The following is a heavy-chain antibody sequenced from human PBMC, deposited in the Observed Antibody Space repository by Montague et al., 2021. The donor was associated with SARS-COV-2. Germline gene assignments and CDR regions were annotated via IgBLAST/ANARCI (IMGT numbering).Heavy chain of an antibody. CDR2: INHSGST. CDR1: GGSFSGYY. CDR3: AISMVRGFSHAFDI. J-gene: IGHJ3*02. D-gene: IGHD3-10*01. Sequence: SETLSLTCAVYGGSFSGYYWSWIRQPPGKGLEWIGEINHSGSTNYNPSLKSRVTISVDTSKNQFSLKLSSVTAADTAVYYCAISMVRGFSHAFDIWGQGTMVTVSS. V-gene: IGHV4-34*01.